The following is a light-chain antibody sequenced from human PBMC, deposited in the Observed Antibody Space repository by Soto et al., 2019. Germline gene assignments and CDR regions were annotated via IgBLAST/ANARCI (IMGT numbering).Light chain of an antibody. Sequence: DFHMTESPSTMSAFVGDRVTITYRPIQSVRQWLASYPQNPGKGPEILIYKASTFESGVPSRFRGSGSGTEFPLTISSLQSDDFATYYCQQYSSYPLTFGGGTKVDI. CDR1: QSVRQW. J-gene: IGKJ4*01. V-gene: IGKV1-5*03. CDR3: QQYSSYPLT. CDR2: KAS.